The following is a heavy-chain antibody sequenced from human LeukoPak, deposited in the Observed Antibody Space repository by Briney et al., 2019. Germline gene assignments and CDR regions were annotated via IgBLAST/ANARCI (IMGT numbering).Heavy chain of an antibody. V-gene: IGHV1-46*01. CDR2: INPSGGST. CDR3: ASSTTTFSPPPG. CDR1: GYTFTSYY. Sequence: GASVKVSCKTSGYTFTSYYMHWVRQAPGQGLEWMGIINPSGGSTSYAQKFQGRVTMTRDTSTSTVYMELSSLRSEDTAVYYCASSTTTFSPPPGWGQGTLDTVSS. J-gene: IGHJ4*02. D-gene: IGHD1-1*01.